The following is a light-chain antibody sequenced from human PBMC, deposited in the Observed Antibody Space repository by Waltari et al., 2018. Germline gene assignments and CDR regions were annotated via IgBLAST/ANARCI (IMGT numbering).Light chain of an antibody. CDR2: AAS. V-gene: IGKV1-39*01. CDR3: QQSSQIPLT. Sequence: DIQMTQSPSSLSASVGDRVTITCLASQNISNYLSWYQQKPGKAPNLLIYAASSLESGVPSRFSGSGSGTDFTLTIRSLQPEDFAAYYCQQSSQIPLTFGGGTTVAIK. CDR1: QNISNY. J-gene: IGKJ4*01.